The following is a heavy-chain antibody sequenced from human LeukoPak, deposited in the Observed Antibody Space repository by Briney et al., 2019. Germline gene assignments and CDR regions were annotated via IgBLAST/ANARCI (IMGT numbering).Heavy chain of an antibody. CDR1: GSSVSSATDY. V-gene: IGHV4-39*01. D-gene: IGHD4-23*01. CDR2: IYYSGTT. CDR3: ARVPAILRVATPDL. Sequence: SETLSLTCTVSGSSVSSATDYWGWIRQPPGRGLEWIGTIYYSGTTFYNPSLKSRVTISVDTSRNQFSLKLNSVTAADTALYYCARVPAILRVATPDLWGRGTLVTVSS. J-gene: IGHJ2*01.